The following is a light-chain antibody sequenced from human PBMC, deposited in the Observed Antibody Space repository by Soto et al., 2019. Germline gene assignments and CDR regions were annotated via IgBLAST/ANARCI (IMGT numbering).Light chain of an antibody. Sequence: QPVLTQPASVSGAPGRSSTISCTGTSSDVGGYNYVSWYQQHPGKAPKLMIYDVSNRPSGVSNRFSGSKSGNTASLTISGLQADDEADYYCSSYNSSRTPHYVVGTGKKVTVL. CDR2: DVS. CDR3: SSYNSSRTPHYV. J-gene: IGLJ1*01. CDR1: SSDVGGYNY. V-gene: IGLV2-14*01.